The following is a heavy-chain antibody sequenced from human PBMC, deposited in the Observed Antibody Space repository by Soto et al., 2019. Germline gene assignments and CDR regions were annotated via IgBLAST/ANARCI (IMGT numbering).Heavy chain of an antibody. J-gene: IGHJ6*02. D-gene: IGHD3-3*01. CDR2: IIPIFGTA. Sequence: QVQLVQSGAEVKKPGSSVKVSCKASGGTFSSYAIIWVRQAPGQGLEWMGGIIPIFGTANYAQKFQGRVTITADKSTSTAYMELSSLRSEDTAVYYCARANYDFWSGPRPYYYGMDVWGQGTTVTVSS. CDR3: ARANYDFWSGPRPYYYGMDV. CDR1: GGTFSSYA. V-gene: IGHV1-69*06.